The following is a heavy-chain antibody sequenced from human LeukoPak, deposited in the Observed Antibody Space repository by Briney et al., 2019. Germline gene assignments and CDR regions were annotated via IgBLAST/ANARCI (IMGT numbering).Heavy chain of an antibody. V-gene: IGHV3-74*01. D-gene: IGHD6-25*01. Sequence: PGGSLRLSCAASGFTFSRYCMRWVRQAPGKGLVWVSHINPDGTTTNYADSVKGRFTISRDNTKNTLYLQMNNLKAEDTAVYYCARDVSGRDDYWGQGTLVTVSS. J-gene: IGHJ4*02. CDR1: GFTFSRYC. CDR3: ARDVSGRDDY. CDR2: INPDGTTT.